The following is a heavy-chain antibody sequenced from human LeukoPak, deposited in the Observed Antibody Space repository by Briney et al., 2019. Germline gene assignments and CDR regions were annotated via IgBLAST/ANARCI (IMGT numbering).Heavy chain of an antibody. CDR1: GFTFSSYW. J-gene: IGHJ5*02. CDR3: ARGAASIAARGWFDP. V-gene: IGHV3-74*01. Sequence: GGSLRLSCAASGFTFSSYWMHWVRQAPGKGLAWVSRINSDGSSTSYADSVKGRFTISRDNAKNTLYLQTNSLRAEDTAVYYCARGAASIAARGWFDPWGQGTLVTVSS. CDR2: INSDGSST. D-gene: IGHD6-6*01.